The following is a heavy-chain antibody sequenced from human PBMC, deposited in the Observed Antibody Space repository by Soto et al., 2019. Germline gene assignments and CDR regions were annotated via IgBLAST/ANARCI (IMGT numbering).Heavy chain of an antibody. CDR2: ITDSSDTV. V-gene: IGHV3-48*02. D-gene: IGHD3-3*01. J-gene: IGHJ4*02. CDR1: GFTFSNYN. Sequence: PRLSCAASGFTFSNYNMNWVRQAPGKGLEWVSYITDSSDTVHYADSVRGRFTISRDNAESSLYLQMNSLRDEDTAVYFCARDFGHGYYLDYWGRGTLVTVPQ. CDR3: ARDFGHGYYLDY.